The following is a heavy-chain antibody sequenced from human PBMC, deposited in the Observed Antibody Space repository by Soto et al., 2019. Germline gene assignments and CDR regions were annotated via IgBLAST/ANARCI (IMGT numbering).Heavy chain of an antibody. Sequence: LSLTCAVSGYSISSGYYWGWIRQPPGKGLEWIGSIYHSGSSYYNPSLKSRVTISVDTSKNQFSLKLSSVTAADTAVYYCAREKGGRNFDYWGQGTLVTV. D-gene: IGHD1-26*01. CDR3: AREKGGRNFDY. CDR2: IYHSGSS. CDR1: GYSISSGYY. J-gene: IGHJ4*02. V-gene: IGHV4-38-2*02.